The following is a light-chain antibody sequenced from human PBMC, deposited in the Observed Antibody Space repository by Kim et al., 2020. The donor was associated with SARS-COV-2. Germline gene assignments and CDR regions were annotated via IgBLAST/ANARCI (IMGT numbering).Light chain of an antibody. CDR2: GAS. CDR1: QSVSRSY. CDR3: QQYGSSVNT. Sequence: LSGGERATLSCWASQSVSRSYLAWDQQRPGQAPRLLIYGASRRATGITDRCSGGGSGTDFTLNMSRLEPEDIAVYYCQQYGSSVNTFGQGTKREI. V-gene: IGKV3-20*01. J-gene: IGKJ2*01.